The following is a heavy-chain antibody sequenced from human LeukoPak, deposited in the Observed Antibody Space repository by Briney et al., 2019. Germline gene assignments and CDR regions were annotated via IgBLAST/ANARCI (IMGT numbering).Heavy chain of an antibody. Sequence: GGSLRLSCVASGFIFNKAWMSWVRQAPGKGLEWVSGISGSGDNTYYADSVKGRFTISRDNSKNTLYVQVNSLGTEDTAAYYCAKGSYYDSSGSFYFDYWGQGTLVTVSS. V-gene: IGHV3-23*01. CDR1: GFIFNKAW. J-gene: IGHJ4*02. CDR3: AKGSYYDSSGSFYFDY. CDR2: ISGSGDNT. D-gene: IGHD3-22*01.